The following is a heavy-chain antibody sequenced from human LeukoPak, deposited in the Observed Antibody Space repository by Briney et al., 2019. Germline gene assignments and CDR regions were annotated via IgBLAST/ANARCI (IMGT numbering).Heavy chain of an antibody. V-gene: IGHV3-9*01. J-gene: IGHJ4*02. CDR1: GFTFDDYA. D-gene: IGHD3-3*01. CDR3: AKDTGYSITIFGVNY. CDR2: ISWNSGSI. Sequence: SLRLSCAASGFTFDDYAMHWVRQAPGKGLEWVSGISWNSGSIGYADSVKGRFTISRDNAKNSLYLQTNSLRAEDTALYYCAKDTGYSITIFGVNYWGQGTLVTVSS.